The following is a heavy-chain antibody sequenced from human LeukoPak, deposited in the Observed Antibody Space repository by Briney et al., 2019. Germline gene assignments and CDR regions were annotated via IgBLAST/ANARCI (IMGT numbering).Heavy chain of an antibody. D-gene: IGHD3-22*01. CDR1: GYSISSGYY. CDR2: TYHSGST. V-gene: IGHV4-38-2*02. CDR3: AREDHYYDSSGYPLLDP. J-gene: IGHJ5*02. Sequence: SETLSLTCTVSGYSISSGYYWGWIRQPPGKGLEWIGSTYHSGSTYYNPSLKSRVTISVDTSKNQFSLKLSSVTAADTAVYYCAREDHYYDSSGYPLLDPWGQGTLVTVSS.